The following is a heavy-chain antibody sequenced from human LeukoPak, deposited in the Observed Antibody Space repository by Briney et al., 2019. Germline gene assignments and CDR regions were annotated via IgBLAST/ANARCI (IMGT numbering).Heavy chain of an antibody. Sequence: LAGGSLRLSCAASGFTFSSYAMSWVRQAPGKGLEWVSGISGSDGSTNYADSVKGRFTISRDNAKNSLYLQMNSLRAEDTAVYYCARDRGRSQGSSWPSTFDYWGQGTLVTVSS. J-gene: IGHJ4*02. CDR1: GFTFSSYA. D-gene: IGHD6-13*01. CDR2: ISGSDGST. V-gene: IGHV3-23*01. CDR3: ARDRGRSQGSSWPSTFDY.